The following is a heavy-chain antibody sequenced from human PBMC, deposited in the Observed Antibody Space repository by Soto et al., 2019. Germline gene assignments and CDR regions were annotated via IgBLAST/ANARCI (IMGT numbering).Heavy chain of an antibody. J-gene: IGHJ5*02. CDR2: IYYSGST. Sequence: PSETLSLTCTVSGGSISSSSYYWGWIHQPPGKGLEWIGSIYYSGSTYYNPSLKSRVTISVDTSKNQFSLKLSSVTAADTAVYYCALSMTYYYDSSGSERAGPWFDPWGQGTLVTVSS. D-gene: IGHD3-22*01. CDR1: GGSISSSSYY. CDR3: ALSMTYYYDSSGSERAGPWFDP. V-gene: IGHV4-39*07.